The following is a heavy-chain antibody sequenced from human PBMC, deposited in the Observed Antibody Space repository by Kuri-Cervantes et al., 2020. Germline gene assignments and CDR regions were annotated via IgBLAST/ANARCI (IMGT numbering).Heavy chain of an antibody. Sequence: SETLSLTCAVYGGSFSGYYWSWIRQPPGKGLEWIGEINHSGSTNYNPSLKSRVTISVDTSKNQFSLKLSSVIAADTAVYYCARGRIAAAGTRWFDPWGQGTLVTVSS. CDR3: ARGRIAAAGTRWFDP. CDR2: INHSGST. V-gene: IGHV4-34*01. D-gene: IGHD6-13*01. J-gene: IGHJ5*02. CDR1: GGSFSGYY.